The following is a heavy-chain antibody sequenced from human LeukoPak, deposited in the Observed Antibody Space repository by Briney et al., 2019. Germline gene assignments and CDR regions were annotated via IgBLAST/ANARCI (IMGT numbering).Heavy chain of an antibody. Sequence: PGGSLRLSCAASGFTFSSYWMHWVRQAPGKGLEWVAVISYDGSNKYYADSVKGRFTISRDNSKNTLYLQMNSLRAEDTAVYYCAKDWNRYCSSTSCYGYFDYWGQGTLVTVSS. CDR2: ISYDGSNK. V-gene: IGHV3-30*18. D-gene: IGHD2-2*01. J-gene: IGHJ4*02. CDR1: GFTFSSYW. CDR3: AKDWNRYCSSTSCYGYFDY.